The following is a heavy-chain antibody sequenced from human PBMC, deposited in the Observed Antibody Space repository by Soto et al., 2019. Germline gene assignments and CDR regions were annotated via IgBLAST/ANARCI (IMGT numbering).Heavy chain of an antibody. D-gene: IGHD2-15*01. CDR1: GGSISSSSYY. V-gene: IGHV4-39*01. Sequence: SETLSLTCTVSGGSISSSSYYWGWIRQPPGKGLEWIGSIYYSGSTYYNPSLKSRVTISVDTSKNQFSLKLSSVTAADTAVYYCARRRGCSGGICHSGYVGFDPWGQGTLVTGSS. CDR3: ARRRGCSGGICHSGYVGFDP. CDR2: IYYSGST. J-gene: IGHJ5*02.